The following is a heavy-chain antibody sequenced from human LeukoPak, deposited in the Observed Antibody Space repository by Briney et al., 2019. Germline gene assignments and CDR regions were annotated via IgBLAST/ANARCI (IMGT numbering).Heavy chain of an antibody. Sequence: GESLRLSCAASGFTFSSYAMHWVRQAPGKGLEWVAVISYDGSNKYYADSVKGRFTISRDNSKNTLYLQMNSLRAEDTAVYYCAKKYGRGTTSGPATSMDVWGQGTTVTVSS. D-gene: IGHD3-10*02. CDR3: AKKYGRGTTSGPATSMDV. CDR2: ISYDGSNK. J-gene: IGHJ6*02. CDR1: GFTFSSYA. V-gene: IGHV3-30*04.